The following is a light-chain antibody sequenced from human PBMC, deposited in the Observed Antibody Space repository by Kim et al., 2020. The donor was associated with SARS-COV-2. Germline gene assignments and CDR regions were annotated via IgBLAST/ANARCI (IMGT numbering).Light chain of an antibody. Sequence: DIQMTQSPSSLSASVGDRVTITCRTSQSISIHLNWYHQKPGRAPKLLISAASTLQGGVPSRFSGSGSGTDFTLTISNVQPEDFATYYCQQSHTTPLLTFGGGTKVDIK. CDR1: QSISIH. CDR2: AAS. V-gene: IGKV1-39*01. CDR3: QQSHTTPLLT. J-gene: IGKJ4*01.